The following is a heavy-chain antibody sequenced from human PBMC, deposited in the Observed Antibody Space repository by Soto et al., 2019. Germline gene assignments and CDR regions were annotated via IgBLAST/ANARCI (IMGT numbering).Heavy chain of an antibody. D-gene: IGHD1-1*01. CDR2: MSHSGGT. CDR1: GGFVSSGNYY. V-gene: IGHV4-34*01. CDR3: ARVERGTATTVVDAFDI. J-gene: IGHJ3*02. Sequence: QEQLQQWGAGLLKPSETLSLTCAVYGGFVSSGNYYWSWIRQPPGKGLEWIGEMSHSGGTHFNPYLKSRGTISVDTSKNQFSLKMSSVTAADTALYYCARVERGTATTVVDAFDIWGPGTMVTVSS.